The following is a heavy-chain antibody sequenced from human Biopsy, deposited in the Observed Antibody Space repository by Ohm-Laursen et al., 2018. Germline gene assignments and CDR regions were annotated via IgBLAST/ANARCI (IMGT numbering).Heavy chain of an antibody. J-gene: IGHJ5*02. V-gene: IGHV4-39*01. CDR1: GGSITSRTHY. CDR3: ARHDLSDFWSGYPNFFDR. Sequence: TLSLTCTLSGGSITSRTHYRGWIRQTPGKGLEWIGTVYYSGTTYDNPSLKNRVIISVDTSKNQFSLSLKTVTAADTAVYYCARHDLSDFWSGYPNFFDRWGQGTLVTVSS. D-gene: IGHD3-3*01. CDR2: VYYSGTT.